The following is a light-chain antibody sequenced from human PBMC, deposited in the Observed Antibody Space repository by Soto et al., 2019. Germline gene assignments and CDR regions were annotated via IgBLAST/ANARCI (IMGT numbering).Light chain of an antibody. J-gene: IGKJ1*01. CDR1: QSISSY. CDR2: AAS. CDR3: QQFNSTPRT. Sequence: DIQMTQSPSSLSASVGDRVTITCRARQSISSYLNGYQQKPGKAPKLLIYAASSLQSGVPSRFSGSGSGTDFTLTISSLQPEDFATYYCQQFNSTPRTFGQGTKVEIK. V-gene: IGKV1-39*01.